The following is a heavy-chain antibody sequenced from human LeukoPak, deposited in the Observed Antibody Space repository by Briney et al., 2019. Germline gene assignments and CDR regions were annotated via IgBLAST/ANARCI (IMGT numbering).Heavy chain of an antibody. V-gene: IGHV4-4*07. J-gene: IGHJ3*02. CDR1: GGSISSYY. CDR2: IYTSGST. Sequence: SETLSLTCTVSGGSISSYYWSWIRQPAGKGLEWIGRIYTSGSTNYNPSLKSRVTMSVDTSKNQFSLKLSSVTVADTAVYYCARDRGTMVRGVNIPHDAFDIWGQGTMVTVSS. CDR3: ARDRGTMVRGVNIPHDAFDI. D-gene: IGHD3-10*01.